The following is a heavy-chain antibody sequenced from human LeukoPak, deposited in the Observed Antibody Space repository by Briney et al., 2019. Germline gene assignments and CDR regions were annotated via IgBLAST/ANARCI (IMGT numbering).Heavy chain of an antibody. CDR2: ISGSGGST. Sequence: GGSLRLSCAASGFTVSSNYMSWVRQAPGKGLEWVSAISGSGGSTYYADSVKGRFTISRDNSKNTLYLQMNSLRAEDTAVYYCAKGGGITMVRGVLGYWGQGTLVTVSS. V-gene: IGHV3-23*01. D-gene: IGHD3-10*01. CDR3: AKGGGITMVRGVLGY. J-gene: IGHJ4*02. CDR1: GFTVSSNY.